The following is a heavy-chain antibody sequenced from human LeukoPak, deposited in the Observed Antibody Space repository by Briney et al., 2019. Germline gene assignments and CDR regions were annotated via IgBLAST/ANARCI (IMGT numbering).Heavy chain of an antibody. CDR2: INHSGST. Sequence: PSETLSLTCAVCGGSFSGYYWSWIRQPPGKGLEWIGEINHSGSTNYNPSLKSRVTISVDTSKNQFSLKLSSVTAADTAVYYCARGNSYGSVYFDYWGQGTLVTVSS. V-gene: IGHV4-34*01. D-gene: IGHD5-18*01. CDR3: ARGNSYGSVYFDY. J-gene: IGHJ4*02. CDR1: GGSFSGYY.